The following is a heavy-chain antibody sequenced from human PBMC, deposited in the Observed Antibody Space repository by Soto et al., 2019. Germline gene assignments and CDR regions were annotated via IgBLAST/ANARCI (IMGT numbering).Heavy chain of an antibody. J-gene: IGHJ2*01. CDR1: GGSTSGKY. Sequence: QVHLQESGPGVVKASETLSLTCSLSGGSTSGKYWSWIRQSAGKGLEWIGRIYSSGRTHYNPSLGSRVSMSVAQNSFSLRLTSVTAADTAIYYCARDFDVNTALDYWYFDLWGRGTQVPVSS. D-gene: IGHD3-9*01. CDR3: ARDFDVNTALDYWYFDL. CDR2: IYSSGRT. V-gene: IGHV4-4*07.